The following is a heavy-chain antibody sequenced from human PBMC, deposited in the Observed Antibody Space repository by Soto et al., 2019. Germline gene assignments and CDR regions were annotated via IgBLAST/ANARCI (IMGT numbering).Heavy chain of an antibody. CDR3: ARTKREYSGYDSIDY. D-gene: IGHD5-12*01. CDR1: GYSFTSYW. Sequence: PGESLKISCKGSGYSFTSYWIGWVRQMPGKGLEWMGIIYPGDSDTRYSPSFQGQVTISADKSISTAYLQWSGLKASDTAMYYCARTKREYSGYDSIDYWGQGTLVTVSS. CDR2: IYPGDSDT. V-gene: IGHV5-51*01. J-gene: IGHJ4*02.